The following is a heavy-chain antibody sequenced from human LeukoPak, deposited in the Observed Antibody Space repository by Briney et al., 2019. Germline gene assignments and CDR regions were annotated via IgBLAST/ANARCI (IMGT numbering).Heavy chain of an antibody. CDR2: IGGSGDTT. CDR3: AKRITGTDHAFDI. V-gene: IGHV3-23*01. D-gene: IGHD1-20*01. CDR1: GFTFSSSP. Sequence: QSGGSLRLSCAASGFTFSSSPMSWVRQAPGRGLEWVSAIGGSGDTTYYADSVKGRFTISRDNSKNTLYLQMNSLRAEDTAVYYCAKRITGTDHAFDIWGQGTVVTVSS. J-gene: IGHJ3*02.